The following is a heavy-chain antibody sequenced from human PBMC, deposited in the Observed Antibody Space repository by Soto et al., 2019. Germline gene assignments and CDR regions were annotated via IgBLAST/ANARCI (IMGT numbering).Heavy chain of an antibody. CDR2: LNPSGGST. V-gene: IGHV1-46*01. Sequence: ASVKVSCKASGYTFTSYYMHWVRQAPGQGLEWMGILNPSGGSTSYAQKFQGRVTMTRDTSTSTVYVLLSSLRSEDTAEYYCAREMATLEEGAGNACDLWGQGTIVTVSS. D-gene: IGHD5-12*01. CDR1: GYTFTSYY. CDR3: AREMATLEEGAGNACDL. J-gene: IGHJ3*01.